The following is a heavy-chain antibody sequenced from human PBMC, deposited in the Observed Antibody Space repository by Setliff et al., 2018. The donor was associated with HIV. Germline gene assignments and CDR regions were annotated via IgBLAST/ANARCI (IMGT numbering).Heavy chain of an antibody. D-gene: IGHD6-19*01. J-gene: IGHJ6*03. CDR1: GCSLSTYA. Sequence: ASVKVSCKASGCSLSTYAISWVRQAPGQGLEWMGWIDSNNGNRNFAQKFRGRVTMTRNTSISTAYMELSSLRSEDTAVYYCARGLAVAGKSYYSYYYMDVWGKGTTVTVSS. V-gene: IGHV1-8*01. CDR3: ARGLAVAGKSYYSYYYMDV. CDR2: IDSNNGNR.